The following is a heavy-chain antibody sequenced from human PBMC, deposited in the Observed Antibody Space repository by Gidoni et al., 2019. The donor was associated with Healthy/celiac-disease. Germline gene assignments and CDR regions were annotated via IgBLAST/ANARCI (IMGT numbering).Heavy chain of an antibody. CDR3: TTSGRWLQFPFDY. CDR2: IKSKTDGGTT. Sequence: EVQLVESGGGLVKPGGSLRLSCAASGFTFSNAWMSWVRQAPGKGLEWVGRIKSKTDGGTTDYAAPVKGRFTISRDDSKNTLYLQMNSLKTEDTAVYYCTTSGRWLQFPFDYWGQGTLVTVSS. CDR1: GFTFSNAW. D-gene: IGHD5-12*01. V-gene: IGHV3-15*01. J-gene: IGHJ4*02.